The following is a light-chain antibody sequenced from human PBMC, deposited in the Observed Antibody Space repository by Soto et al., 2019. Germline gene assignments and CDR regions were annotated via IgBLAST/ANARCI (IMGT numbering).Light chain of an antibody. V-gene: IGLV2-23*02. CDR2: EVS. CDR3: CSYAGTSTHTV. Sequence: QSALTQPASVSGSPGQSITISCTGTSSDVGSYKLVSWYQQHPGKAPKLMISEVSNRPSGISYRFSGSKSGSTASLTISGRQPADEDDDYSCSYAGTSTHTVFGGGTQLTVL. J-gene: IGLJ7*01. CDR1: SSDVGSYKL.